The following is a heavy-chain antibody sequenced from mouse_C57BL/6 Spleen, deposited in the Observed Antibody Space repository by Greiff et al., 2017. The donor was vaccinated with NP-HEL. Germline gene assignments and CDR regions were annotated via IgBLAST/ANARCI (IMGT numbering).Heavy chain of an antibody. CDR3: ARREGIYYSNYEDYAMDY. D-gene: IGHD2-5*01. CDR1: GYAFSSSW. V-gene: IGHV1-82*01. Sequence: QVQLQQSGPELVKPGASVKISCKASGYAFSSSWMNWVKQRPGKGLEWIGRIYPGDGDTNYNGKFKGKATLTADKSSRTAYMQLSSLTSEDSAVYFCARREGIYYSNYEDYAMDYWGQGTSVTVSS. J-gene: IGHJ4*01. CDR2: IYPGDGDT.